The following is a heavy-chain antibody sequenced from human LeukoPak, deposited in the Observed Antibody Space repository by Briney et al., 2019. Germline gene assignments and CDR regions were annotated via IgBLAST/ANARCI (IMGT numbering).Heavy chain of an antibody. CDR1: GGTFSSYA. D-gene: IGHD3-9*01. Sequence: ASVKVSCKASGGTFSSYAISWVRQAPGQGLEWMGGIIPIFGTANYAQKFQGRVTITADESTSTAYMELSSLRSEDTAVYYCARENVLTGHDVFDISGQGTMVTVSS. V-gene: IGHV1-69*13. CDR3: ARENVLTGHDVFDI. CDR2: IIPIFGTA. J-gene: IGHJ3*02.